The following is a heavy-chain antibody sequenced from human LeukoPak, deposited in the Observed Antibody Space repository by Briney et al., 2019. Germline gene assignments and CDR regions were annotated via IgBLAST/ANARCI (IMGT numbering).Heavy chain of an antibody. D-gene: IGHD3-10*01. J-gene: IGHJ4*02. CDR2: ISGSDIST. CDR3: AKAPMVRGVIIADY. CDR1: GFTFNRYA. V-gene: IGHV3-23*01. Sequence: GGSLRLSCAASGFTFNRYAMSWVRQAPGKGLEWVSTISGSDISTCYADSVKGRFTVSRDNSKKTLYLQMHSLRADDTAVYHCAKAPMVRGVIIADYWGQGTLVSVYS.